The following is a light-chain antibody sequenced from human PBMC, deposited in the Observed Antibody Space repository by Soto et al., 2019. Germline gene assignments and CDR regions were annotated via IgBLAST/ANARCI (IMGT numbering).Light chain of an antibody. Sequence: EIVLTQSPATLSLSPGERATLSCRASQSVSTYLAWYQHKPGHAPRLLIFDASNRATGIPSRFSGSGSGTDFSLTISSLEPEDSAIYYCKQRNFRPEITFGGGTKVEI. CDR2: DAS. CDR3: KQRNFRPEIT. CDR1: QSVSTY. V-gene: IGKV3-11*01. J-gene: IGKJ4*01.